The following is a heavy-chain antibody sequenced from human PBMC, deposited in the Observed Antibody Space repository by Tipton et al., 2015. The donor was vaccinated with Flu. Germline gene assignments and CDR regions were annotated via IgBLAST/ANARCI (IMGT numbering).Heavy chain of an antibody. D-gene: IGHD7-27*01. CDR2: VHQAGTT. J-gene: IGHJ4*02. Sequence: TLSLTCSVSGDSIGSRYFWGWIRQPPGKGLEWIGNVHQAGTTYYNPSLRSRVTISLDRPKNQFSLRLTSVTAADTAVYYCARHVNWGSGYDHCGQGTLVTVSS. CDR1: GDSIGSRYF. V-gene: IGHV4-38-2*01. CDR3: ARHVNWGSGYDH.